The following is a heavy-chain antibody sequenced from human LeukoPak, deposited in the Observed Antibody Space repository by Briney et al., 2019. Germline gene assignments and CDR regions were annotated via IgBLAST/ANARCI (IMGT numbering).Heavy chain of an antibody. J-gene: IGHJ5*02. CDR3: ARDSIIISSSWLNWFDP. D-gene: IGHD6-13*01. V-gene: IGHV3-21*01. CDR1: GFTFDDYG. Sequence: GGSLRLSCAASGFTFDDYGMSWVRQAPGKGLEWVSSISSSSSYIYYADSVKGRFTISRDNAKNSLYLQMNSLRAEDTAVYYCARDSIIISSSWLNWFDPWGQGTLVTVSS. CDR2: ISSSSSYI.